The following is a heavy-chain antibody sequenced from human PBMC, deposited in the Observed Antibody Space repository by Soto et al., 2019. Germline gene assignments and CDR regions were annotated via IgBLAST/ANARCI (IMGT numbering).Heavy chain of an antibody. D-gene: IGHD3-3*02. J-gene: IGHJ3*02. CDR3: ATDLRRMFGVAADAFDI. CDR2: FDPEDGET. Sequence: ASVKVSCKVSGYTLTELSMHWVRQAPGKGLEWMGGFDPEDGETIYAQKFQGRITMTEDTSTDTAYMELSSLRSEDTAVYYCATDLRRMFGVAADAFDIWGQGTMVTVSS. CDR1: GYTLTELS. V-gene: IGHV1-24*01.